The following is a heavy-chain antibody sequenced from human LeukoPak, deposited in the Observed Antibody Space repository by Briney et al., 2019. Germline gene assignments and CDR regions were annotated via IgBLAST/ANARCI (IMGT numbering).Heavy chain of an antibody. V-gene: IGHV4-59*08. CDR3: ARHVLGGWELTD. J-gene: IGHJ4*02. CDR2: IYYSGST. Sequence: SETLSLTCSVSGDSINNYYWNWIRQPPGKGLGWIGYIYYSGSTNYNPSLKSRVTISVDTSKNQFSLKLSSVTAADTAVYYCARHVLGGWELTDWGQGTLVTVSS. CDR1: GDSINNYY. D-gene: IGHD1-26*01.